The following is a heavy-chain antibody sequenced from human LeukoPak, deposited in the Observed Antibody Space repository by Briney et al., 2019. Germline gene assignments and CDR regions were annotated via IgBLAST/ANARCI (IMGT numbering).Heavy chain of an antibody. V-gene: IGHV3-30*04. CDR1: GFTFRSYS. CDR2: IWYDGSRS. D-gene: IGHD3-22*01. J-gene: IGHJ4*02. Sequence: PGKSLRLSCAASGFTFRSYSMHWVRPAPGQGLEWVALIWYDGSRSDYADSVKGRFTISRDNSKNTLFLQMNGLRGEDTAVYYCTRDAADYFDSSASFDYWGQGTLVTVSS. CDR3: TRDAADYFDSSASFDY.